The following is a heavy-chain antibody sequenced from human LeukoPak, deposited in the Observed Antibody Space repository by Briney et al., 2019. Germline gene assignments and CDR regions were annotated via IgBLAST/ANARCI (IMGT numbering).Heavy chain of an antibody. CDR2: IYYSGST. D-gene: IGHD2-2*01. CDR1: GGSISSYS. CDR3: ARVVCSSTSCYADAFDI. Sequence: SETLSLTCTVSGGSISSYSWSWIRQPPGKGLEWIGYIYYSGSTYYNPSLKSRVTISVDTSKNQFSLKLSSVTAADTAVYYCARVVCSSTSCYADAFDIWGQGTMVTVSS. J-gene: IGHJ3*02. V-gene: IGHV4-59*12.